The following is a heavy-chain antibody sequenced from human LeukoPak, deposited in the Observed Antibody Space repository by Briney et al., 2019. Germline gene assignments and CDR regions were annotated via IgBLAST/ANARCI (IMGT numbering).Heavy chain of an antibody. CDR2: INPNSSGT. CDR3: ARDGEHCSSTSCFDYYMDA. Sequence: GASVKVSCKASGYTFTGYYMHWVRRAPGQGLEWMRWINPNSSGTNYAQKFQGRVTMTRDTSISTAYMELSRLRSDDTAVYYCARDGEHCSSTSCFDYYMDAWGKGTTVTVSS. J-gene: IGHJ6*03. CDR1: GYTFTGYY. V-gene: IGHV1-2*02. D-gene: IGHD2-2*01.